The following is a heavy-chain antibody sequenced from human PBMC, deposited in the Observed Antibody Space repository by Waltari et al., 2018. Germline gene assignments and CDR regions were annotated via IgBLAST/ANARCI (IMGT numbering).Heavy chain of an antibody. J-gene: IGHJ5*02. CDR2: IYYSGST. CDR1: GGSISSSSYS. CDR3: ARDQNDFWSGYYAYNWFDP. Sequence: QLQLQESGPGLVKPSETLSLTCTVSGGSISSSSYSWGWIRQPPGKGLEWIGSIYYSGSTYYNPSLKSRVTISVDTSKNQFSLKLSSVTAADTAVYYCARDQNDFWSGYYAYNWFDPWGQGTLVTVSS. V-gene: IGHV4-39*07. D-gene: IGHD3-3*01.